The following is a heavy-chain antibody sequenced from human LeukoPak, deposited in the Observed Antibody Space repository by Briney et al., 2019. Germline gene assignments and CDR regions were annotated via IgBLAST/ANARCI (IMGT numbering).Heavy chain of an antibody. CDR3: ARGGIQVSGIDEFDY. D-gene: IGHD6-19*01. Sequence: GGSLRLSCAASGFTFIDYDMHWVRQVIGKGLEWVSAIGIRGDTHYSGSVKGRFTISRENAESSLYLQMNSQRAEDTAVYYCARGGIQVSGIDEFDYWGQGTLVTVSS. J-gene: IGHJ4*02. CDR1: GFTFIDYD. V-gene: IGHV3-13*01. CDR2: IGIRGDT.